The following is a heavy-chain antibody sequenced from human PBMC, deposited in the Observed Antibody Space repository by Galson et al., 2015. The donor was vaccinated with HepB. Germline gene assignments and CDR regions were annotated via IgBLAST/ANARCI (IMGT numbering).Heavy chain of an antibody. D-gene: IGHD2-2*01. CDR3: ARQPLPAATLYYYYGMDV. V-gene: IGHV3-53*01. CDR2: IYSGGST. J-gene: IGHJ6*02. Sequence: SLRLSCAASGFTVSSNYMSWVRRAPGKGLEWVSVIYSGGSTYYADSVKGRFTISRDNSKNTLYLQMNSLRAEDTAVYYCARQPLPAATLYYYYGMDVWGQGTTVTVSS. CDR1: GFTVSSNY.